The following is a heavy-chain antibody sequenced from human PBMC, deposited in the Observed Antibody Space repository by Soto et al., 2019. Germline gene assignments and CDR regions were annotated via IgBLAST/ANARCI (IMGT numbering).Heavy chain of an antibody. CDR2: MSPNTGNT. J-gene: IGHJ6*02. V-gene: IGHV1-8*01. D-gene: IGHD7-27*01. Sequence: ASVKVSCKASGYPFTSHDINWVRQAPGQGLEWMGWMSPNTGNTGYAQKFQGRVTMTRNTSMSTVYMELSSLRSDDTAVHFCARDWGVVSYYYGMDFWGQGTTVTVSS. CDR1: GYPFTSHD. CDR3: ARDWGVVSYYYGMDF.